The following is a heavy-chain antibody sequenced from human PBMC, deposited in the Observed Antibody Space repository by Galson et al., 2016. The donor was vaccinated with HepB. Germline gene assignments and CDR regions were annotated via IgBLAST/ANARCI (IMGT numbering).Heavy chain of an antibody. V-gene: IGHV3-30-3*01. CDR1: GFTFSSYA. CDR3: AKVHDILSGFYKSYFDY. J-gene: IGHJ4*02. Sequence: SLRLSCAASGFTFSSYAMHWVRQAPGKGLEWVAVISFDGSNNFYADSVKGRFTISRDNSKNTLYLQMNSLRADDTAVYYCAKVHDILSGFYKSYFDYWGQGTLVAVSS. D-gene: IGHD3-9*01. CDR2: ISFDGSNN.